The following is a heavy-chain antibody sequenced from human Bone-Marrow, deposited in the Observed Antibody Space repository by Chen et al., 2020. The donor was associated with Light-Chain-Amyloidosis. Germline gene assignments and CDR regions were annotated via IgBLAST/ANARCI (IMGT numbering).Heavy chain of an antibody. CDR3: ARRRDGYNFDY. Sequence: GYTFPNYWIGWVRQMPGKGLEWMGVIYPDDSDARYSPSFEGQVTILADKSITTAYLQWRSLKASDTAMYYCARRRDGYNFDYWGQGTLVTVSS. D-gene: IGHD5-12*01. J-gene: IGHJ4*02. V-gene: IGHV5-51*01. CDR1: GYTFPNYW. CDR2: IYPDDSDA.